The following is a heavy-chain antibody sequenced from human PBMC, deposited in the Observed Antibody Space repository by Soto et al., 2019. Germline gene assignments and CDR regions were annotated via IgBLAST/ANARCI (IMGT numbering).Heavy chain of an antibody. CDR1: GYTFANFD. J-gene: IGHJ4*02. V-gene: IGHV1-18*04. Sequence: AAVKVSCKTSGYTFANFDFSWVRQAPGQGVEGMGWVSIRNGVTNYAENFRDRVTISTDTSTKTVDIELRSLSSDDTAVYFCARERLNTGWYGFDYWGQGTQVTVSS. D-gene: IGHD6-19*01. CDR3: ARERLNTGWYGFDY. CDR2: VSIRNGVT.